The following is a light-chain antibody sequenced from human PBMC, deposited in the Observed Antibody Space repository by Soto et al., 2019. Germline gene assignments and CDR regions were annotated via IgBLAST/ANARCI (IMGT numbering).Light chain of an antibody. J-gene: IGLJ2*01. Sequence: QSVLTQPPSVSGAPGQRVTISCTGSSSNIGAGYDVHWYQQLPGTAPKLLIYGNSNRPSGVPDRFSGSKSGTSASLAITGLQAEDEADDYCQSYDSSLSGSGVVFGGGTQLTVL. CDR1: SSNIGAGYD. V-gene: IGLV1-40*01. CDR2: GNS. CDR3: QSYDSSLSGSGVV.